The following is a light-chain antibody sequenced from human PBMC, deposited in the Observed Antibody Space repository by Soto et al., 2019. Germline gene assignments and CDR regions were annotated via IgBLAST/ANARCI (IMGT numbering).Light chain of an antibody. CDR1: SSDVGGYNS. Sequence: QSVLTQPASVSGSPGQSITISCTGTSSDVGGYNSVSWYRQDPGKAPKLLIYDVTNRPSGVSNRFSGSKSGNTASLTISGLQAEDEADYYCSAFTSSITYVFVPRTMVTVL. J-gene: IGLJ1*01. V-gene: IGLV2-14*01. CDR3: SAFTSSITYV. CDR2: DVT.